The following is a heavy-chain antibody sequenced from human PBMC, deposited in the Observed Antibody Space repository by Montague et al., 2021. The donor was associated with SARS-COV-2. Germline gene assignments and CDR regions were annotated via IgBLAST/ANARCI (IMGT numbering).Heavy chain of an antibody. CDR1: GFYFNDYG. Sequence: SLRLSCAVSGFYFNDYGMSWVRQAPGKGLDWVSAVSGDGDSTYYADSVKGRFTISRDNSKNTLYLQMNSLRAEDTAVYYCAKCLRFNGFDGNYFDSWGQGTLVTVSS. V-gene: IGHV3-23*01. CDR2: VSGDGDST. D-gene: IGHD5-12*01. J-gene: IGHJ4*02. CDR3: AKCLRFNGFDGNYFDS.